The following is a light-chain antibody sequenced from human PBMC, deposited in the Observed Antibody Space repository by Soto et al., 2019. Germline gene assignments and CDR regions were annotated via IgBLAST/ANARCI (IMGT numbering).Light chain of an antibody. V-gene: IGKV3-15*01. CDR1: QSVGTN. CDR3: QQYNTYYSLT. CDR2: GVS. J-gene: IGKJ4*01. Sequence: ERVLTQSPVTLSVSPGESVTLSCRASQSVGTNLAWYQQKPGQAPRLLIYGVSTRATGIPTRFSGSGSGRQFTLTISSLQSEDFAVYYCQQYNTYYSLTFGGGTKVDIK.